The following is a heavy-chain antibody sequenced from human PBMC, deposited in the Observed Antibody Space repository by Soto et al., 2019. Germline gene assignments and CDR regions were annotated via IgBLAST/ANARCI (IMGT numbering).Heavy chain of an antibody. J-gene: IGHJ4*02. D-gene: IGHD1-1*01. CDR2: IWYDGSNK. V-gene: IGHV3-33*01. CDR1: GFTFSSYG. Sequence: QVQLVESGGGVVQPGRSLRLSCAASGFTFSSYGMHWVRQAPGKGLEWVAVIWYDGSNKYYADSVKGRFTISRDNSKNTLYRQMNSLRAEDTAVYYCARGSPRNTEFDYWGQGTLVTVSS. CDR3: ARGSPRNTEFDY.